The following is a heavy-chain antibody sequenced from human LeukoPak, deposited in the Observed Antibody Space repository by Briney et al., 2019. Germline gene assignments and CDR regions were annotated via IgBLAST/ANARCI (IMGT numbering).Heavy chain of an antibody. D-gene: IGHD6-13*01. CDR2: ISGNGGGT. Sequence: GGSLTLSCAAPGHTFSRYARGCVRQSPWKGLKSISDISGNGGGTYYADSVKGRFTISRDNSKNTLYLQMNSLRVGDTAVYYCAKSFGYSRSWFDNWGQGTLVTVSS. J-gene: IGHJ4*02. CDR3: AKSFGYSRSWFDN. CDR1: GHTFSRYA. V-gene: IGHV3-23*01.